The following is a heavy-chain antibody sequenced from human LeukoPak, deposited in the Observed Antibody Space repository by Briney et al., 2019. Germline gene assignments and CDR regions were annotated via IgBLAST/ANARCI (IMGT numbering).Heavy chain of an antibody. V-gene: IGHV3-48*04. CDR1: GFTFSSYG. J-gene: IGHJ2*01. D-gene: IGHD6-19*01. Sequence: GGSLRLSCAASGFTFSSYGMHWVRQAPGKGLEWVSYISSTGYTIYCADSMKGRFTISRDNTKNSLYLQMNTLRAEDTALYYCARDQWKYFDLWGRGTLVTVSS. CDR2: ISSTGYTI. CDR3: ARDQWKYFDL.